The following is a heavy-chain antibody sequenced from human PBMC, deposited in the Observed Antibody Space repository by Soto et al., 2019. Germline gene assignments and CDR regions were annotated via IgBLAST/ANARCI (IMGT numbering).Heavy chain of an antibody. J-gene: IGHJ6*02. CDR3: ARDGGLAEDGMDV. V-gene: IGHV3-23*01. CDR2: IDRGGST. D-gene: IGHD3-10*01. Sequence: GGSLRLSCAASGFTFSGSAMTWVRQAPGKWLEWVSVIDRGGSTYYADSVKGRFTISRDNSKNTLYLQMNSLRADDTGVYYCARDGGLAEDGMDVWGHGTTVTVSS. CDR1: GFTFSGSA.